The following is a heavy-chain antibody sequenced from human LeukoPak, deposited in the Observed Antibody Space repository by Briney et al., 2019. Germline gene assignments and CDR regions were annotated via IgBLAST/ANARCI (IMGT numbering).Heavy chain of an antibody. D-gene: IGHD6-19*01. CDR3: ARQSRGIAVAGLDY. V-gene: IGHV4-59*08. Sequence: SETLSLTCTVSGGSISSDYWSWIRQPPGKGLEWIGYIYYIGSTNYNPSLKSRITISVDTSKNQFSLKLNSVTAADTAVYYCARQSRGIAVAGLDYWGQGILVTVSS. J-gene: IGHJ4*02. CDR2: IYYIGST. CDR1: GGSISSDY.